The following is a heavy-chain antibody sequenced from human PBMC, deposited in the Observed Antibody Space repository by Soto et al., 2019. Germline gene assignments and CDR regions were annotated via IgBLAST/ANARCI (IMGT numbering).Heavy chain of an antibody. CDR3: AALRGHEDCSSTSCPVDAFDI. CDR2: IVVGSGNT. CDR1: GFTFTSSA. V-gene: IGHV1-58*01. Sequence: EASVKVSFKASGFTFTSSAVQWVRQARGQRLEWIGWIVVGSGNTNYAQKFQERVTITRDMSTSTAYMELSSLRSEDTAVYYCAALRGHEDCSSTSCPVDAFDIWGQGTMVTVS. D-gene: IGHD2-2*01. J-gene: IGHJ3*02.